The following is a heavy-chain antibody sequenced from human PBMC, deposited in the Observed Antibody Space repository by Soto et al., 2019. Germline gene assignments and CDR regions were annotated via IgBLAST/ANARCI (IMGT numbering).Heavy chain of an antibody. V-gene: IGHV3-48*02. CDR2: IIGSSSTI. Sequence: GGSLRLSCAASGFTVSSNYRSWVRQAPGKGLEWISYIIGSSSTIYYADSVKGRFSISRDNAKNSVYLQMNGLRHEDTAVYYCARDRPVDYWGQGTPVTVSS. CDR3: ARDRPVDY. CDR1: GFTVSSNY. J-gene: IGHJ4*02.